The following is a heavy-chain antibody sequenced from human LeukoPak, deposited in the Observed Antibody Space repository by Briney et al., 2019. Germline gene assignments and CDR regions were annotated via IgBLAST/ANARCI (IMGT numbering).Heavy chain of an antibody. CDR3: AIRGAAGGAFDI. J-gene: IGHJ3*02. CDR2: ISSSGSTI. CDR1: GFTFSSYE. D-gene: IGHD1-26*01. V-gene: IGHV3-48*03. Sequence: GGPLRLSCAASGFTFSSYEMNWVRQAPGKGLEWVSYISSSGSTIYYADSVKGRFTISRDNAKNSLYLQMNSLRAEDTAVYYCAIRGAAGGAFDIWGQGTMVTVSS.